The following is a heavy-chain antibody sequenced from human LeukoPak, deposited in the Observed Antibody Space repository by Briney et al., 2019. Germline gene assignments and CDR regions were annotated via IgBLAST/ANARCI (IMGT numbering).Heavy chain of an antibody. CDR1: GFTFGNFG. Sequence: GGSLRLSCEASGFTFGNFGMTWVRQAPGKGLQWVSGITGSSTWTYYAASVKGRFTVSRVNSQNTLHLQMNSLRADDTAVYYCARELVSSGTGYFDLWGRGTLVTVSS. V-gene: IGHV3-23*01. CDR2: ITGSSTWT. CDR3: ARELVSSGTGYFDL. J-gene: IGHJ2*01. D-gene: IGHD3-10*01.